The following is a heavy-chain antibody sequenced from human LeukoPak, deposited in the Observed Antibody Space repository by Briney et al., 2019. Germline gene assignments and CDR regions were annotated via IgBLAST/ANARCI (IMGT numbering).Heavy chain of an antibody. J-gene: IGHJ4*02. Sequence: PGGSLRLSCAASGFTFSSYGMHWVRQAPGKGLEWVAVISYDGSNKYYADSVKGRFTISRDNSKNTLYLQMNSLRAEDTAVYYCAKDLIKAAAGNQRNDLLGYWGQGTLVTVSS. D-gene: IGHD6-13*01. CDR2: ISYDGSNK. CDR3: AKDLIKAAAGNQRNDLLGY. V-gene: IGHV3-30*18. CDR1: GFTFSSYG.